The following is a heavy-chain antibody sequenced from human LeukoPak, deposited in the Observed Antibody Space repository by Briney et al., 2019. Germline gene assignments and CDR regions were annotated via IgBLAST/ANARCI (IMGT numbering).Heavy chain of an antibody. J-gene: IGHJ4*02. D-gene: IGHD6-13*01. CDR1: GFTVSSNY. V-gene: IGHV3-66*01. Sequence: GGSLRLSCAASGFTVSSNYMSWVRQAPGKGLEWVSIIYSGGSTYYADSVEGRFTISRDISKNTLYLQMNSLRAEDTAVYYCARALAAASHTSFDYWGQGTLVTVSS. CDR3: ARALAAASHTSFDY. CDR2: IYSGGST.